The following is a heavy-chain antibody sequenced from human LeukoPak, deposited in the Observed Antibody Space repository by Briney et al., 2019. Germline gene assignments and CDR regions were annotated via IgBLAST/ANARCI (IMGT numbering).Heavy chain of an antibody. V-gene: IGHV1-8*01. J-gene: IGHJ4*02. CDR2: MNPNSGNT. Sequence: GASVKVSCKASGYTFTSYDINWVRQTTGQGLGWMGWMNPNSGNTGYAQKFQGRVTMTRNTSISTAYMELSSLRSEDTAMYYCARPTLRGNYFDDWGQGTLVTVSS. CDR3: ARPTLRGNYFDD. CDR1: GYTFTSYD.